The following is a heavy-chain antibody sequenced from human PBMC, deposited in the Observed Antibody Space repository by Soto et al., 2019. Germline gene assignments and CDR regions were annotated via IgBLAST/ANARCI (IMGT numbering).Heavy chain of an antibody. Sequence: WGSLRLSCGASGFTFSNYYISFSRQAPFKWLEWVSYISSTGRTIYYADSVKGRFTVSRDNAQNSLSLKLNSLRVEDTAVYYCARSYSSGWEFDYWGQGTQVTVSS. D-gene: IGHD6-19*01. CDR3: ARSYSSGWEFDY. J-gene: IGHJ4*02. CDR2: ISSTGRTI. V-gene: IGHV3-11*01. CDR1: GFTFSNYY.